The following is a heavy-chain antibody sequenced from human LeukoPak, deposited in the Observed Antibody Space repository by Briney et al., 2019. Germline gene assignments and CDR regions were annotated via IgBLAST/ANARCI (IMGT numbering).Heavy chain of an antibody. CDR2: ISGSGGST. CDR1: GFTFSSYA. Sequence: GGSLRLPCAASGFTFSSYAMSWVRQAPGKGLEWVSAISGSGGSTYYADSVKGRFTISRDNSKNTLYLQMNSLRAEDTAVYYCAKGGAAAGKFDYWGQGTLVTVSS. V-gene: IGHV3-23*01. CDR3: AKGGAAAGKFDY. D-gene: IGHD6-13*01. J-gene: IGHJ4*02.